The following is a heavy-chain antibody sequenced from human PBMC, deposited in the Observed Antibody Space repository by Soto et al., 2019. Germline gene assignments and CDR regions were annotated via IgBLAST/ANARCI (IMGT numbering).Heavy chain of an antibody. J-gene: IGHJ5*02. V-gene: IGHV3-23*01. CDR3: AKAPPTSITMVRGVIIIDGDWFDP. D-gene: IGHD3-10*01. CDR1: GFTFISYA. CDR2: ISGSGGST. Sequence: GGSLRLSCAASGFTFISYAMSWGRQAPGKGLEWVSAISGSGGSTYYADSVKGRFTISRDNSKNTLYLQMNSLRAEDTAVYYCAKAPPTSITMVRGVIIIDGDWFDPWGQGTLVTVSS.